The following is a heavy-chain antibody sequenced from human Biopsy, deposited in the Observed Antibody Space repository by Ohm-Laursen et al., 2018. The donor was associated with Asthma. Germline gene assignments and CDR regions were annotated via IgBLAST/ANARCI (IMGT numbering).Heavy chain of an antibody. CDR1: GVSLSSFG. CDR3: TTDYLVQGVIDVDY. V-gene: IGHV3-30*03. J-gene: IGHJ4*02. CDR2: ISYDGSKK. Sequence: SLRLSCAASGVSLSSFGMNWVRQAPGKGLEWVAVISYDGSKKEYGDSVKGRFTISRDNSKDTVYLQMNSLKTEDTAVYYCTTDYLVQGVIDVDYWGQGTLVTVSS. D-gene: IGHD3-10*01.